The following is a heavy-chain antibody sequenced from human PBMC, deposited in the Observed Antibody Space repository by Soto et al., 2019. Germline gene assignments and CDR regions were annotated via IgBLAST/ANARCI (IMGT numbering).Heavy chain of an antibody. CDR1: GYTFTSYA. Sequence: QVQLVQSGAEVKKPGASVKVSCKASGYTFTSYAMHWVRQAPGQRLEWMGWINAGNGNTKYSQKFQGRDTITRDTSARTAYMELNSLRSEDTAVYYCAGDHSSGWGDYWGQGTLVTVSS. J-gene: IGHJ4*02. CDR3: AGDHSSGWGDY. CDR2: INAGNGNT. D-gene: IGHD6-19*01. V-gene: IGHV1-3*01.